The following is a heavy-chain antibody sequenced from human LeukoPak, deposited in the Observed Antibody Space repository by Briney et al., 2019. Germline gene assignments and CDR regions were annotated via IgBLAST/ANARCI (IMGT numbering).Heavy chain of an antibody. V-gene: IGHV3-21*01. CDR3: ARDSLLYCSSTSCQGLY. D-gene: IGHD2-2*01. Sequence: GGSLRLSCAASGFTFSSYSMNWVRQAPGKGLEWVSSISSSSSYIYYADSVKGRFTISRDNAKNSLYLQMNSLRAEDTAVYYCARDSLLYCSSTSCQGLYWGQGTLVTVSS. CDR2: ISSSSSYI. CDR1: GFTFSSYS. J-gene: IGHJ4*02.